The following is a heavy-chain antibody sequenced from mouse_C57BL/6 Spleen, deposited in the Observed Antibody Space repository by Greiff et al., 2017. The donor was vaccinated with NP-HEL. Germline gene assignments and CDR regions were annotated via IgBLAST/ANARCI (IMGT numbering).Heavy chain of an antibody. Sequence: EVQLQQSGPELVKPGASVKISCKASGYTFPDYYMNWVKQSHGKSLEWIGDINPNNGGTSYNQKFKGKATLTVDKSSSTAYMELRSLTSEDSAVYYCASCYYGYAMDYWGQGTSVTVSS. CDR2: INPNNGGT. J-gene: IGHJ4*01. CDR1: GYTFPDYY. CDR3: ASCYYGYAMDY. V-gene: IGHV1-26*01. D-gene: IGHD1-1*01.